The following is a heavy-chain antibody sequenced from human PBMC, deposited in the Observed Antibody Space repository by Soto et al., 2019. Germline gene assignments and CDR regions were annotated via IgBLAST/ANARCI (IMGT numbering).Heavy chain of an antibody. CDR1: GFTFSSYS. J-gene: IGHJ4*02. CDR2: ISSSSSTI. V-gene: IGHV3-48*02. CDR3: ARPDVGKYCTNGVCNPAHY. Sequence: EVQLVESGGGLVQPGGSLRLSCAASGFTFSSYSMNWVRQAPGKGLEWVSYISSSSSTIYYADSVKGRFTISRDNAKNSLYLQMNSLRDEDTAVYYCARPDVGKYCTNGVCNPAHYWGQGTLVTVSS. D-gene: IGHD2-8*01.